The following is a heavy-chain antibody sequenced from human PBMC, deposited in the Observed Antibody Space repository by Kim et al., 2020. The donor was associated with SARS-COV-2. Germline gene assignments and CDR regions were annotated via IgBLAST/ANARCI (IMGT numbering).Heavy chain of an antibody. V-gene: IGHV3-30*18. CDR2: ISYDGSNK. CDR3: AKDRVVAYYDFWSGYQSHQNWFDP. CDR1: GFTFSSYG. D-gene: IGHD3-3*01. J-gene: IGHJ5*02. Sequence: GGSLRLSCAASGFTFSSYGMHWVRQAPGKGLEWVAVISYDGSNKYYADSVKGRFTISRDNSKNTLYLQMNSLRAEDTAVYYCAKDRVVAYYDFWSGYQSHQNWFDPWGQGTLVTVSS.